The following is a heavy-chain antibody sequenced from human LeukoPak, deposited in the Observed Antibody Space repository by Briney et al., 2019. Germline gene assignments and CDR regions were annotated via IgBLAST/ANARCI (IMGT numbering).Heavy chain of an antibody. Sequence: PGGSLRLSCAASGFTVSSSYMSWVRQAPGKGLEWVSSISSSSSYIYYADSVKGRFTISRDNAKNSLYLQMNSLRAEDTAVYYCARDQGSSWYWPQTDYYYYYMDVWGKGTTVTISS. CDR1: GFTVSSSY. D-gene: IGHD6-13*01. J-gene: IGHJ6*03. V-gene: IGHV3-21*01. CDR3: ARDQGSSWYWPQTDYYYYYMDV. CDR2: ISSSSSYI.